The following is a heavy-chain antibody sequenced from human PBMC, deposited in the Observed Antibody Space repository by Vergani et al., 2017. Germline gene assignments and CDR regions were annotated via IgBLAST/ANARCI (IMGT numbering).Heavy chain of an antibody. CDR3: AAGNFYDRGGIYIR. J-gene: IGHJ4*02. D-gene: IGHD3-22*01. V-gene: IGHV1-58*02. Sequence: MQLVQSGPEVKKPGTSVNVSCKASGFTFSSSSMQWVRQARGQRLEWIGWIVVGSGNTNYAQKFQERVTITRDKSTSTAYMELSSLRFEDTAVYYCAAGNFYDRGGIYIRWGQGTLVTVSS. CDR1: GFTFSSSS. CDR2: IVVGSGNT.